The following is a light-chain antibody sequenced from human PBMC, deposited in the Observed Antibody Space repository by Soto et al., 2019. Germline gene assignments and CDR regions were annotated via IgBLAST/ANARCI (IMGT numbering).Light chain of an antibody. CDR2: DAS. CDR3: QQYNNWPLT. CDR1: QSVSYN. J-gene: IGKJ4*01. Sequence: ETVMTQSPATPSVSPGDRATPSFLASQSVSYNLAWYQQKPGQAPRLLIYDASTRATGIPARFSGSASGTEFTLTISSLLSEDFAVYYCQQYNNWPLTFGGGTKVDVK. V-gene: IGKV3D-15*01.